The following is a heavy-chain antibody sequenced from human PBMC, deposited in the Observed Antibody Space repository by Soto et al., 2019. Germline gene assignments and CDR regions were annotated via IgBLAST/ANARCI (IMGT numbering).Heavy chain of an antibody. D-gene: IGHD3-10*01. V-gene: IGHV3-74*01. CDR3: ARGAGGYYYMDV. CDR1: GFTFSSCW. J-gene: IGHJ6*03. CDR2: IKGDLSTT. Sequence: EVQLVESGGDLVQPGGSLRLSCAASGFTFSSCWMHWVRQAPGKGPVWVSRIKGDLSTTNYADSVKGRFTISRDNAKNTLYLQMNSLRAEDTAVYYCARGAGGYYYMDVWGKGTTVTVSS.